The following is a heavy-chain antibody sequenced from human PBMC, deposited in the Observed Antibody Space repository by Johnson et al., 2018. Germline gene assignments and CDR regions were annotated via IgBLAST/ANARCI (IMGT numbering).Heavy chain of an antibody. V-gene: IGHV3-30-3*01. CDR1: GFTFSHYA. Sequence: QVQLVESGGGVVQPGESLRLSCAASGFTFSHYAMHWLRQAPGKGLEWVAVISYDGSNKYYADSVKGRFTISRDNSKNPLYLQMNSLRAEDTAVFYCARKYRWNDGTFYYYMDVWGKGTTVTVSS. J-gene: IGHJ6*03. D-gene: IGHD1-1*01. CDR3: ARKYRWNDGTFYYYMDV. CDR2: ISYDGSNK.